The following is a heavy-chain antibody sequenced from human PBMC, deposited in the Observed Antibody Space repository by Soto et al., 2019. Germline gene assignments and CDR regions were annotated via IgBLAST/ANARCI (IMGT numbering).Heavy chain of an antibody. Sequence: ESLKIACKGSGYSFTSYWISWVRQMPGKGLEWIGYIYYSGSTNYNPSLKSRVTISVDTSKNQFSLKLSSVTAADTAVYYCARGRVGYSYGNYYYGMDVWGQGTTVTVSS. D-gene: IGHD5-18*01. CDR2: IYYSGST. V-gene: IGHV4-59*01. CDR1: GYSFTSYW. CDR3: ARGRVGYSYGNYYYGMDV. J-gene: IGHJ6*02.